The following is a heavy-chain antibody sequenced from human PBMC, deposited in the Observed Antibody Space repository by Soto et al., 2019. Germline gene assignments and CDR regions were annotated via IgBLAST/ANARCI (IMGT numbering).Heavy chain of an antibody. V-gene: IGHV1-18*01. D-gene: IGHD2-2*01. J-gene: IGHJ4*02. CDR2: ISAYNGNT. Sequence: ASVKVSCKASGYTFTSYGISWVRQAPGQGLEWMGWISAYNGNTNYAQKLQGRVTMTTDTSTSTAYMELRSLRSDDTAMYYCARDCISTSCYPLGGEDYWGQGTLVTVSS. CDR1: GYTFTSYG. CDR3: ARDCISTSCYPLGGEDY.